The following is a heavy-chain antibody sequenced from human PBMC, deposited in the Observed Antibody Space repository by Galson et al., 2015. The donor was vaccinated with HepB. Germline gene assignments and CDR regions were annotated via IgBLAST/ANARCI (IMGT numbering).Heavy chain of an antibody. J-gene: IGHJ4*02. CDR2: ISGNTDYI. CDR3: ASESWGSFEF. V-gene: IGHV3-21*01. D-gene: IGHD7-27*01. CDR1: DFTFTTYT. Sequence: SLRLSCAASDFTFTTYTMNWVRQAPGKGLEWVSSISGNTDYIYYADSLKDSFTISRDNAKNSLYPQMNSLSDEDTAVYYCASESWGSFEFSGQASLVAVSS.